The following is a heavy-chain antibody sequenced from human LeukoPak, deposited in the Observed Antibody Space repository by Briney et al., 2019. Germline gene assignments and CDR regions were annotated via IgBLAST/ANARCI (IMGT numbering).Heavy chain of an antibody. CDR2: ISYDGSNK. CDR3: ARAWELLNAFDV. D-gene: IGHD1-26*01. Sequence: GRSLRLSCAASGFTFSSYAMHWVRQAPGKGLEWVAVISYDGSNKYYADSVKGRFTISRDNSKNTLYLQMNSLRAEDTAVYYCARAWELLNAFDVWGQGTMVTVSS. CDR1: GFTFSSYA. V-gene: IGHV3-30-3*01. J-gene: IGHJ3*01.